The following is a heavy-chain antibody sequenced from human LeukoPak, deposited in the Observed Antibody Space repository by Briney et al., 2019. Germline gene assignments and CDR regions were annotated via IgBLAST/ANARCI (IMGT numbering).Heavy chain of an antibody. CDR1: GYTFTSYY. D-gene: IGHD3-22*01. CDR3: ARGVASGITMIVVADFDY. J-gene: IGHJ4*02. Sequence: ASVKVSCKASGYTFTSYYMHWVRQAPGQGLEWMGIINPSGGSTSYAQKFQGRVTMTRDTSTSTVYMELSSLRSEDTAVYYCARGVASGITMIVVADFDYWGQGTLVTVSS. CDR2: INPSGGST. V-gene: IGHV1-46*01.